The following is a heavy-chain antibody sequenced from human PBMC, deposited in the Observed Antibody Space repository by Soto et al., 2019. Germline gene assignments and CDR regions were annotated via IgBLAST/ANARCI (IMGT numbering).Heavy chain of an antibody. J-gene: IGHJ3*02. CDR3: ARGYGRTIQNDAFDI. D-gene: IGHD2-2*01. CDR2: IGTAGDT. Sequence: EVQLVESGGGLVQPGGSLRLSCAASGFTFSSYDMHWVRQATGTGLEWVSAIGTAGDTYYPGSVKGRFTISRENAKNSLYLQMNSLRAGDTAVYYCARGYGRTIQNDAFDIWGQGTMVTVSS. CDR1: GFTFSSYD. V-gene: IGHV3-13*01.